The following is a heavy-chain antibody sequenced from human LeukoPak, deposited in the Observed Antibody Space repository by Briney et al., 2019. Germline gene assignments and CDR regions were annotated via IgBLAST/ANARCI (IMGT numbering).Heavy chain of an antibody. CDR1: GFTFSSYV. D-gene: IGHD3-10*01. Sequence: GGALRLSCAASGFTFSSYVMSGCREAPGKGLEWVSAITDSGAGTDSADSVRCRFTSSRDNSKNTLYLQMNSLRAEDTAVYYCAKFGAPRRGTYFVYWGQGTLVSVSS. V-gene: IGHV3-23*01. CDR3: AKFGAPRRGTYFVY. CDR2: ITDSGAGT. J-gene: IGHJ4*02.